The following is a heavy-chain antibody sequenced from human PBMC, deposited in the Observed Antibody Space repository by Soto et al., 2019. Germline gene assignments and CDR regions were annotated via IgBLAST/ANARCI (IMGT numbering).Heavy chain of an antibody. CDR3: TREIVPAAMFDY. D-gene: IGHD2-2*01. CDR1: GFTFGDYA. V-gene: IGHV3-49*03. J-gene: IGHJ4*02. Sequence: GGSLRLSCTASGFTFGDYAMSWFRQAPGKGLEWVGFIRSKAYGGTTEYAASVKGRFTISRDDSKSIAYLQMNSLKTEDSAVYYCTREIVPAAMFDYWGQGTLVTVSS. CDR2: IRSKAYGGTT.